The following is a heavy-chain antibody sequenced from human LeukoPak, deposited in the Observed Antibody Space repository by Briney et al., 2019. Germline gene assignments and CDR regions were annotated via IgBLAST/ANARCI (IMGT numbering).Heavy chain of an antibody. CDR2: IVVGSGNT. D-gene: IGHD2-21*02. J-gene: IGHJ4*02. CDR1: GFTFTSSA. V-gene: IGHV1-58*01. Sequence: SVKVSCKASGFTFTSSAVQWVRQARGQRLEWIGWIVVGSGNTNYAQKFQERVTITRDMSTSTAYMELSSLRSEDTAVYYCARVCGGDCSTDYWGQGTLVTVSS. CDR3: ARVCGGDCSTDY.